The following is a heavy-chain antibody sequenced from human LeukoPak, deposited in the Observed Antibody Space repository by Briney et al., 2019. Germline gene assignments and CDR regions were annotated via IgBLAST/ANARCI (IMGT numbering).Heavy chain of an antibody. J-gene: IGHJ5*02. CDR3: ARGGYYGSGNDFRFDP. CDR2: INHNGST. CDR1: GGSFSGYY. D-gene: IGHD3-10*01. V-gene: IGHV4-34*01. Sequence: SETLSLTCAVYGGSFSGYYWSWIRQPPGKGLEWIGEINHNGSTNYNPSLKSRVTISVETSKNQFSLKLKSVTAADTAVYYCARGGYYGSGNDFRFDPWGQGTLVTVSS.